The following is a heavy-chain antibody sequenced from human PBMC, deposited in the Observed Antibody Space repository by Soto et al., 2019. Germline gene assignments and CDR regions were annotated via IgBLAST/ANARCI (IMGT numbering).Heavy chain of an antibody. J-gene: IGHJ5*02. V-gene: IGHV4-61*01. Sequence: SETLSLTCTVSGGAVSSGTYYCSWILHPPGKGLEWIGHIYFTGSTNYNPSLKSRVTMSLDTSRNQFSLKLSSVTAADTAVYYCTRGPPRVQWFDPWGLGTLVTVSS. CDR3: TRGPPRVQWFDP. CDR1: GGAVSSGTYY. CDR2: IYFTGST.